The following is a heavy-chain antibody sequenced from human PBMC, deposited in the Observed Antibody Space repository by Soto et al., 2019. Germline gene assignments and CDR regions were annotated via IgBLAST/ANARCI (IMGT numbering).Heavy chain of an antibody. D-gene: IGHD4-17*01. Sequence: SETLSLTCTVSGGSISSSSYYWGWIRQPPGKGLEWIGSIYYSGSTYYNPSLKSRVTISVDTSKNQFSLKLSSVTAADTAVYYCASLRWRSSRAAAPKGGDWFDPWGQGTLVTVSS. V-gene: IGHV4-39*01. J-gene: IGHJ5*02. CDR3: ASLRWRSSRAAAPKGGDWFDP. CDR1: GGSISSSSYY. CDR2: IYYSGST.